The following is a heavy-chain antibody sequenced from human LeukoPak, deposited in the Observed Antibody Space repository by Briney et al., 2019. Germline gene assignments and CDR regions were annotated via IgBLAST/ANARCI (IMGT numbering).Heavy chain of an antibody. J-gene: IGHJ4*02. Sequence: SETLSLTCTVSGGSISTNYWSWIRQPPGKGLEWIGNIFYSGRNNYNPSLKSRVTMSVDTSQNQFSLRLSSVTAADTAVYYCARALNPLPGTYYFDYWGQGTLVTVSS. CDR3: ARALNPLPGTYYFDY. D-gene: IGHD2-15*01. CDR1: GGSISTNY. V-gene: IGHV4-59*12. CDR2: IFYSGRN.